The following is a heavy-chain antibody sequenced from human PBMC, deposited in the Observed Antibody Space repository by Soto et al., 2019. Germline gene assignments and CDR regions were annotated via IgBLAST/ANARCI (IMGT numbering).Heavy chain of an antibody. CDR3: ARGRAFMSWFDP. Sequence: QVQLQQWGAGLLKPSETLSLTCAVYGGSFSGYYWSWIRQPPGKGLEWIGEINHSGSTNYNPSLKGRVPITREPSKNPVSLKLSSVTAADTAVYYCARGRAFMSWFDPWGQGTLVTVSS. J-gene: IGHJ5*02. CDR2: INHSGST. CDR1: GGSFSGYY. V-gene: IGHV4-34*01.